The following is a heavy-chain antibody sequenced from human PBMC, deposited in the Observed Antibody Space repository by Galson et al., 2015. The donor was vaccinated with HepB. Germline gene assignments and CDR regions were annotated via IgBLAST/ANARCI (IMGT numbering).Heavy chain of an antibody. Sequence: SLRLSCAASGFSVSTSYMSWVRQAPGKGLEWVSVIYSGGGTYYADSVQGRFTIARDNSKNTVYLQMNSLRVEDTAVYYCAREQGSCDSTDYAFDIWGQGTTVTVSS. CDR2: IYSGGGT. D-gene: IGHD2/OR15-2a*01. CDR3: AREQGSCDSTDYAFDI. CDR1: GFSVSTSY. J-gene: IGHJ3*02. V-gene: IGHV3-53*01.